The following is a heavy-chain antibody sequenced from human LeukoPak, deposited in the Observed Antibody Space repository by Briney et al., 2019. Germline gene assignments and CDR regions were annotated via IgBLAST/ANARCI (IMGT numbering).Heavy chain of an antibody. J-gene: IGHJ4*02. CDR1: GFPVSSNY. Sequence: PGGSLRLSCTASGFPVSSNYISWGRQAPGKGLEWVSIIYSGGTSYYADSVKGRFAISRDNSKNTLYLQMNSLRAEDSAVYYCARWAGVTNFDYWGQGTLVTVSS. CDR2: IYSGGTS. D-gene: IGHD2-21*02. CDR3: ARWAGVTNFDY. V-gene: IGHV3-53*01.